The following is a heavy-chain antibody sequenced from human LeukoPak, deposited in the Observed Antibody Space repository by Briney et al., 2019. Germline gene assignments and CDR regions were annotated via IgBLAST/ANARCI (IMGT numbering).Heavy chain of an antibody. D-gene: IGHD4-17*01. CDR1: GFIVTDNY. CDR2: IYPDGRT. V-gene: IGHV3-53*01. Sequence: GPSLRLSCAVSGFIVTDNYMSWVRQAAGEGLRWVSVIYPDGRTYYAYSLKGRFTISRDISRNTLLLQMNTLRPDHTAAHYCARTNPVYGDYDYWGQGTLVTVSS. J-gene: IGHJ4*02. CDR3: ARTNPVYGDYDY.